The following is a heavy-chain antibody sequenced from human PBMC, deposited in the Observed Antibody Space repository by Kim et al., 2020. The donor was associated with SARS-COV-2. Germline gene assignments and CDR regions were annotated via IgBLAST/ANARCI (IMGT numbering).Heavy chain of an antibody. Sequence: GGSLRLSCAASGFTFSSYGMHWVRQAPGKGLEWVAVIWYDGSNKYYADSVKGRFTISRDNSKNTLYLQMNSLRAEDTAVYYCAREIKDIVVVPAATGGLDVWGQGTTVTVSS. CDR1: GFTFSSYG. CDR2: IWYDGSNK. D-gene: IGHD2-2*01. V-gene: IGHV3-33*01. J-gene: IGHJ6*02. CDR3: AREIKDIVVVPAATGGLDV.